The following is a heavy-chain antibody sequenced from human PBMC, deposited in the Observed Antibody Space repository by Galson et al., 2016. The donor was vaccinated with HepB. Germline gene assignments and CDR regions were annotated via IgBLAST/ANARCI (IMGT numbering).Heavy chain of an antibody. J-gene: IGHJ4*02. Sequence: CAISGDSVSSTLTTWNWIRQSPSRGLQWLGKTYYRSRWHNEYAVSVESRISIDPDTSKNQFSLQLNSVTPEDTAVYYCARGALTGPKYYFDYWGPGALVTVSS. V-gene: IGHV6-1*01. CDR2: TYYRSRWHN. CDR3: ARGALTGPKYYFDY. D-gene: IGHD3-9*01. CDR1: GDSVSSTLTT.